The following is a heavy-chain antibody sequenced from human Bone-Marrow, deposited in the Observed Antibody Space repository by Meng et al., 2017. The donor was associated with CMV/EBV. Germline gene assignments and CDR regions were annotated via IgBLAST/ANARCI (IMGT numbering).Heavy chain of an antibody. J-gene: IGHJ4*02. CDR2: IIPIFGTA. V-gene: IGHV1-69*05. D-gene: IGHD3-22*01. CDR3: ASGYDSSAGPPLDY. Sequence: SVKVSCKASGGTFSSYAISWVRQAPGQGLEWMGGIIPIFGTANYAQKFQGRVTITTDESTSTAYMELSSLRSEDTAVYYCASGYDSSAGPPLDYWGQGTLVTSPQ. CDR1: GGTFSSYA.